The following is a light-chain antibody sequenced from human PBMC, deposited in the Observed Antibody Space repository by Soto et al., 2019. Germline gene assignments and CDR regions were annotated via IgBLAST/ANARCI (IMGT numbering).Light chain of an antibody. CDR3: HQRQYWPPIT. CDR1: QSVSSN. V-gene: IGKV3-11*01. J-gene: IGKJ5*01. CDR2: DAS. Sequence: EIVMTQSPATLSVSPGERATLSCRASQSVSSNLAWYQQKPGQAPRLLISDASNRATGIPARFSGSGSGTDFTLNISSLEPEDFAVYYCHQRQYWPPITFGQGTRLEIK.